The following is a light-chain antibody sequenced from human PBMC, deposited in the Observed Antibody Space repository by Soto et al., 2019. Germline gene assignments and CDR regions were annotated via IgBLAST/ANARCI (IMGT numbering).Light chain of an antibody. V-gene: IGLV2-8*01. CDR2: EVS. CDR3: SSYGGSNNFV. Sequence: SVLTQPPSASGSPGQSVTISCTGTSSGVGGYNYVSWYQQHPGKAPELIIYEVSKRRSGVPDGFSGSKSGNTASLTVSGLQDEDEDYYYCSSYGGSNNFVFGGGTKLTVL. J-gene: IGLJ2*01. CDR1: SSGVGGYNY.